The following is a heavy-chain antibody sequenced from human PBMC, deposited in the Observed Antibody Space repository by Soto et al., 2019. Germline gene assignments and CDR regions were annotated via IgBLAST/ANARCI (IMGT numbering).Heavy chain of an antibody. V-gene: IGHV3-23*01. Sequence: PAGSMRLSCAASGFSLRSYAMSGVRKEPGKGLEWVSAIRGSGGSTYYADSVKGRFTISRDNSKNTLYLQMNSLRAEDTAVYYCAKEDPHQINYGMDVWGQRTTVTVAS. CDR3: AKEDPHQINYGMDV. J-gene: IGHJ6*02. CDR2: IRGSGGST. D-gene: IGHD2-2*01. CDR1: GFSLRSYA.